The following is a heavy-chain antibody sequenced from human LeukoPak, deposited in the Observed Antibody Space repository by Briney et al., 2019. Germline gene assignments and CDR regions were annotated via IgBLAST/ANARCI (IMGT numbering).Heavy chain of an antibody. CDR2: IYPGDSDT. CDR3: ARSGLGDSRVY. Sequence: GASLKISCKGSGSPFTTYWIGWVRQMPGKGLEWMGIIYPGDSDTKYSPSFQGQVTITADKPISTAYLQWSSLKASDTATYYCARSGLGDSRVYWGQGTLVTVSS. D-gene: IGHD3-16*01. CDR1: GSPFTTYW. J-gene: IGHJ4*02. V-gene: IGHV5-51*01.